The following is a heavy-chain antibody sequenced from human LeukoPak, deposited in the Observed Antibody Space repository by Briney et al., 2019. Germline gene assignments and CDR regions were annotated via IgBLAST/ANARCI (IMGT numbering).Heavy chain of an antibody. CDR2: IYYSGST. CDR1: GGSISSYY. J-gene: IGHJ6*02. CDR3: ARHSMVRGKYYYGMDV. D-gene: IGHD3-10*01. V-gene: IGHV4-59*08. Sequence: SETLSLTCTVSGGSISSYYWSWIRQPSGKGLEWIGYIYYSGSTNYNPSLKSRVTISVDTSKNQFSLKLSSVTAADTAVYYCARHSMVRGKYYYGMDVWGQGTTVTVSS.